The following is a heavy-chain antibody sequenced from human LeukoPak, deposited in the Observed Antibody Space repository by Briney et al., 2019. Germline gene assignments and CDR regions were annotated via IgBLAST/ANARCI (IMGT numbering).Heavy chain of an antibody. D-gene: IGHD2-2*01. J-gene: IGHJ5*02. CDR1: GYTYTTYD. V-gene: IGHV1-8*03. CDR3: ARKVPAARRGRWFDP. Sequence: ASVKVSCKASGYTYTTYDITWVQQATGQGLEWMGWMNPNSSNTGYAQKFQGRVTITRNTSISTAYMELSSLRSEDTAVYYCARKVPAARRGRWFDPWGQGTLVTASS. CDR2: MNPNSSNT.